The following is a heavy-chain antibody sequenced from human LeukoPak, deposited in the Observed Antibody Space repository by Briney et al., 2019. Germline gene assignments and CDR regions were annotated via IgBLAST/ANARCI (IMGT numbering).Heavy chain of an antibody. CDR3: ARSQPLAYFDL. CDR2: IIPIFGTA. Sequence: SVKVSCKASGGSFNSYAISWVRQAPGQGLEWMGGIIPIFGTANYAQKFQGRVTITANKSTNTAYMELSGLRSEDTAVYYCARSQPLAYFDLWGRGTLVTVSS. CDR1: GGSFNSYA. V-gene: IGHV1-69*06. J-gene: IGHJ2*01.